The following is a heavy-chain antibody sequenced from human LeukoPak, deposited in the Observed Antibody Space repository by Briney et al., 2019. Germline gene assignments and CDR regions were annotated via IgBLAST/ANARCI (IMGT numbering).Heavy chain of an antibody. CDR2: FDPEDGET. D-gene: IGHD6-19*01. Sequence: ASAKVSCKVSGYTLTELSMHWVRQAPGKGLEWMGGFDPEDGETIYAQKFQGRVTMTEDTSTDTAYMELSSLRSEDTAVYYCATDRRIAVAGTPYYYYGMDVWGQGTTVTVSS. J-gene: IGHJ6*02. CDR1: GYTLTELS. CDR3: ATDRRIAVAGTPYYYYGMDV. V-gene: IGHV1-24*01.